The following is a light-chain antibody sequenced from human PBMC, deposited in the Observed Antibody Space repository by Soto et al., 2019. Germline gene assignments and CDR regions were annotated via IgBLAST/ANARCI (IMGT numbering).Light chain of an antibody. J-gene: IGLJ2*01. CDR2: DVY. Sequence: QSALTQPASVSGSPGQSITISCAGTSSDVGGSNYVSWYQQRPGKAPKLMIYDVYNRPSGVSNRFSGSKSGNTASLTISGLQAEDEADCYCSSHSSSGSIEVFGAGTKLTVL. V-gene: IGLV2-14*03. CDR1: SSDVGGSNY. CDR3: SSHSSSGSIEV.